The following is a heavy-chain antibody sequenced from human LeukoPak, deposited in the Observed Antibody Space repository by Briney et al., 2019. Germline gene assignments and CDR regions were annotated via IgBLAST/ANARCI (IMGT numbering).Heavy chain of an antibody. V-gene: IGHV4-39*01. J-gene: IGHJ4*02. CDR3: ARLAQGSGSYGFDY. CDR2: IYYSGST. Sequence: SETLSLTCTVSGGSISSSSYFWGWIRQPPGKGLEWTGTIYYSGSTYYNPSLKSRVTISVDTSENQFSLKLSSVTAADTAVYYCARLAQGSGSYGFDYWGQGTLVTVSS. D-gene: IGHD3-10*01. CDR1: GGSISSSSYF.